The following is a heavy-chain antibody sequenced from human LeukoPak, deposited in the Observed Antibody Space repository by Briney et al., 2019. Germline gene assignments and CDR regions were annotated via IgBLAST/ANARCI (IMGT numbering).Heavy chain of an antibody. CDR2: ITGNGVST. J-gene: IGHJ5*02. V-gene: IGHV3-43*02. CDR3: AKCVYSNIYYWFDP. CDR1: GFTFEDYG. Sequence: PGGSLRLSCAASGFTFEDYGMHWVRQAPGKGLEWVSLITGNGVSTYHADSVKGRFTISRDNSKNSLYLQMNSLRTEDTALYYCAKCVYSNIYYWFDPWGQGTLVSVSS. D-gene: IGHD6-13*01.